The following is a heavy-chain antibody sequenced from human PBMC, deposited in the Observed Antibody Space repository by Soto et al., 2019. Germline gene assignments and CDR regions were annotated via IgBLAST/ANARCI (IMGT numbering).Heavy chain of an antibody. CDR2: LGAARDP. V-gene: IGHV3-13*05. J-gene: IGHJ6*02. CDR1: GFSLRDYD. D-gene: IGHD1-26*01. CDR3: ARAYLGRLPPRADYYYAMDV. Sequence: AWSLRRCWAASGFSLRDYDMHGVRHSKGKGREWVSALGAARDPYYGGSVKGRFSVSRGNAQNSLFLQMDNLRVDDTAVYFCARAYLGRLPPRADYYYAMDVWGRGTTVTVSS.